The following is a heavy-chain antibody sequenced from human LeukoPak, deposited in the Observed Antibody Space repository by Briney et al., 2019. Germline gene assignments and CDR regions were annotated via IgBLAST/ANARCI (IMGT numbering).Heavy chain of an antibody. CDR1: GFTFSSYS. V-gene: IGHV3-21*01. D-gene: IGHD6-19*01. CDR2: ISSSSSYM. Sequence: GGSLRLSCAASGFTFSSYSMNWVRQAPGKGLEWVSSISSSSSYMFYADSVKGRFTISRDNAENSLYLQMNSLRAEDTAVYYCARDRGSGWHTFDYWGQGTLLTVSS. J-gene: IGHJ4*02. CDR3: ARDRGSGWHTFDY.